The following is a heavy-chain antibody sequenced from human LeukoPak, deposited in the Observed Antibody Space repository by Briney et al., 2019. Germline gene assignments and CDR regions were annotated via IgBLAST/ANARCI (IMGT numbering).Heavy chain of an antibody. Sequence: SETLSLTCTISGGSISSTRYYWGWIRQPPGKGLEWLGSIYFSGSTYYNLSLKSRVTISVDTSKNQLSLKLSSVTAADTAVYYCARHMGPFSAAINLFDPWGRGTLVTVSS. CDR1: GGSISSTRYY. D-gene: IGHD6-13*01. CDR2: IYFSGST. CDR3: ARHMGPFSAAINLFDP. V-gene: IGHV4-39*01. J-gene: IGHJ5*02.